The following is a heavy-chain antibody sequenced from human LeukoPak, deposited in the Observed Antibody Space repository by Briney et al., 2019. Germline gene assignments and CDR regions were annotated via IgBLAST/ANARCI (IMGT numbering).Heavy chain of an antibody. CDR1: GYTFTSYG. Sequence: ASVKVSCTASGYTFTSYGISWVRQAPGQGLEWMGWISAYNGNTNYAQKLQGRVTMTTDTSTSTAYMELRRLRSDGTAVYYCATTRSAYSSSPADFWGQGTLVTVSS. D-gene: IGHD6-13*01. J-gene: IGHJ4*02. CDR2: ISAYNGNT. V-gene: IGHV1-18*01. CDR3: ATTRSAYSSSPADF.